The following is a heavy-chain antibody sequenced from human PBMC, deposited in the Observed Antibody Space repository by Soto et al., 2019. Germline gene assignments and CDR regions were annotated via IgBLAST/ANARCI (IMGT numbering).Heavy chain of an antibody. Sequence: QVQLQESGPGLVKPSQTLSLTCTVSGGSISSGGYYWSWIRQHPGKGLEWIGYIYYSGSTYYNPYPKSRVTISVDTSKNQFSLKLSSVTAADTAVYYCARDRLGYCSGGSCYSRGYFDYWGQGTLVTVSS. J-gene: IGHJ4*02. CDR3: ARDRLGYCSGGSCYSRGYFDY. CDR1: GGSISSGGYY. CDR2: IYYSGST. D-gene: IGHD2-15*01. V-gene: IGHV4-31*03.